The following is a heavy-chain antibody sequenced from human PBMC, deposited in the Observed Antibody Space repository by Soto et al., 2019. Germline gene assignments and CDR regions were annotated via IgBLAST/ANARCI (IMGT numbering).Heavy chain of an antibody. CDR1: GYTFTSYD. V-gene: IGHV1-8*01. CDR2: MNPNSGNT. Sequence: ASVKVSCKASGYTFTSYDINWVRQATGQGLEWMGWMNPNSGNTGYAQKFQGRVTMTRNTSISTAYMELSSLRSEDTAVYYCARTGTTTYYYYMDVWGKGTTVTVSS. CDR3: ARTGTTTYYYYMDV. D-gene: IGHD1-7*01. J-gene: IGHJ6*03.